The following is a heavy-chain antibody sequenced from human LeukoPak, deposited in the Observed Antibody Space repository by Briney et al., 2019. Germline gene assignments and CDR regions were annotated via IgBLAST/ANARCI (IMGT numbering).Heavy chain of an antibody. CDR3: VRADRYQLPGGY. CDR1: GFTFSSYS. CDR2: ISSSSSYI. V-gene: IGHV3-21*01. D-gene: IGHD2-2*01. J-gene: IGHJ4*02. Sequence: GGSLRLSCAASGFTFSSYSMNWVRQAPGKGLEWVSSISSSSSYIYYADSVKGRFTISRDNAKNSLYLQMNSLRAEDTAVYYCVRADRYQLPGGYWGQGTLVTVSS.